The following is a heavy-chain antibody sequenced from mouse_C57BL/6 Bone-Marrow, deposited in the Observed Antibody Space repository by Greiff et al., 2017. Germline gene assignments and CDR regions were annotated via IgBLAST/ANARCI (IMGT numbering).Heavy chain of an antibody. D-gene: IGHD1-1*01. CDR1: GYAFTTYL. V-gene: IGHV1-54*01. J-gene: IGHJ3*01. CDR2: INPGSGGT. CDR3: ARDYGSSPAY. Sequence: VQLQQSGAELVRPGTSVKVSCKASGYAFTTYLIEWVKQRPGQGLEWIGVINPGSGGTNYNEKFKGKATLTADKSSSTAYMQLSSLTSEDSAVYFCARDYGSSPAYWGQGTLVTVSA.